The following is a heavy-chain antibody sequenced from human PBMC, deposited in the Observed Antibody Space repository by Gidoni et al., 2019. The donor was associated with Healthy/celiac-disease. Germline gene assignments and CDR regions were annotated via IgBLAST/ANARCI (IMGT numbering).Heavy chain of an antibody. D-gene: IGHD5-18*01. CDR3: AKAMIQLWSGHAFDI. CDR2: ISWNIGSI. V-gene: IGHV3-9*01. J-gene: IGHJ3*02. CDR1: GSPFGDYA. Sequence: EVQLVESGGGLVQPGRSLRLSCAAYGSPFGDYAMHWVRQAPGKGLEWVSGISWNIGSIGYADSVKGRFTISRDNAKNSLYLQMNSLRAEDTALYYCAKAMIQLWSGHAFDIWGQGTMVTVSS.